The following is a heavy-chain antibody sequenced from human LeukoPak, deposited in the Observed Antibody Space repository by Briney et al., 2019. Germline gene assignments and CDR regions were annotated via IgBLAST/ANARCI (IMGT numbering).Heavy chain of an antibody. CDR2: IKQDGSGK. D-gene: IGHD5-12*01. CDR1: GFTFSNYW. Sequence: GGSLRLSCAASGFTFSNYWVSWVRQAPGKGLEWVANIKQDGSGKYYVDSVKGRFTISRDNAKNSLYLQMKSLRAEDTAEYYCAREGGYSGYVDYWGQGTLVTVSS. CDR3: AREGGYSGYVDY. V-gene: IGHV3-7*01. J-gene: IGHJ4*02.